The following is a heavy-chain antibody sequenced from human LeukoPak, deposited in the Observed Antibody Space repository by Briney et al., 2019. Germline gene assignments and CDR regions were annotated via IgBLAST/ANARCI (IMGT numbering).Heavy chain of an antibody. CDR1: GFTFSKYG. J-gene: IGHJ4*02. CDR3: AKDKRRYYYDSSGLFDY. V-gene: IGHV3-30*02. CDR2: IWYDGSNK. D-gene: IGHD3-22*01. Sequence: GGSLRLSCAAPGFTFSKYGMHWVRQAPGKGLEWVTFIWYDGSNKYYADSVKGRFTISRDNSKNTLYLQMNSLRAEDTAVYYCAKDKRRYYYDSSGLFDYWGQGTLVTVSS.